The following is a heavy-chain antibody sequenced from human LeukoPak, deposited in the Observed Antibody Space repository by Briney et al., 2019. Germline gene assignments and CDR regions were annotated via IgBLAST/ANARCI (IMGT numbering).Heavy chain of an antibody. CDR1: ENSFTTYW. D-gene: IGHD6-13*01. V-gene: IGHV5-51*01. Sequence: GESLKISCKRSENSFTTYWVGWVRQMPGKGLELMRLIYPGDSDTRYSPSFQGQVTISADKSINTAYVQWSSLKASDTAIYYCTSIVVAAAGRGYYYYGIDVWGQGTTVTVSS. J-gene: IGHJ6*02. CDR2: IYPGDSDT. CDR3: TSIVVAAAGRGYYYYGIDV.